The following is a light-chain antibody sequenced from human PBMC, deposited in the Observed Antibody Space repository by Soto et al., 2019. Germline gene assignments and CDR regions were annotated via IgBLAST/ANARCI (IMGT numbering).Light chain of an antibody. V-gene: IGLV4-69*01. CDR2: LNSDGSH. CDR1: SGHSSYA. Sequence: QLVLTQSPSASASLGASVKLTCTLSSGHSSYAIAWHQQQPEKGPRYLMKLNSDGSHSKGDGIPDRFSGSSSGAARYLAITGLRSEDEADYYCQTWGTGIPGVVFGGGTKLTVL. J-gene: IGLJ2*01. CDR3: QTWGTGIPGVV.